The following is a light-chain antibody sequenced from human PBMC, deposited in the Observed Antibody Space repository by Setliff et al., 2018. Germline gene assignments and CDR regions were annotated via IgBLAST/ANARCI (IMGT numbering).Light chain of an antibody. CDR1: SSDVGGYNY. CDR2: EVS. V-gene: IGLV2-8*01. CDR3: LSYDSSLIDYV. J-gene: IGLJ1*01. Sequence: QSVLTQPPSASGSPGQSVTISCTGTSSDVGGYNYVSWYQQHPGKAPKLMIYEVSKRPSGVPDRFSGSKSGNTASLTVSGLQAEDEAHYYCLSYDSSLIDYVFGPGTKVTVL.